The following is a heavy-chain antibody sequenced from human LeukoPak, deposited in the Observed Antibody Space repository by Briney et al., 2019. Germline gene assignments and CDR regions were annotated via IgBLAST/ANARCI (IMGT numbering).Heavy chain of an antibody. CDR1: GYTFTSYG. Sequence: ASVKVSCKASGYTFTSYGISWVRQAPGQGLEWMGWISAYNGNTNYAQKLQGRVTMTTDTSTSTAYMELRSLRSDDTAVYYCARDFGGNSGRWYFDLWGRGTLVTVSS. J-gene: IGHJ2*01. CDR3: ARDFGGNSGRWYFDL. CDR2: ISAYNGNT. D-gene: IGHD4-23*01. V-gene: IGHV1-18*01.